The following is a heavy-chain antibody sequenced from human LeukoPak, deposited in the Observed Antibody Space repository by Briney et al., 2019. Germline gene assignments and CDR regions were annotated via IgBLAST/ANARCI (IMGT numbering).Heavy chain of an antibody. D-gene: IGHD6-13*01. V-gene: IGHV1-18*01. Sequence: ASVKVSCTASVYTFTSYIISWVRQAPGQGLEWMGWINAYNGNTDYAQRVQGRVTMTTDTSTSTAYMELRSLRSDDTAVYYCARDRHIAAAIYYYYMDVWGKGTPVTVSS. J-gene: IGHJ6*03. CDR3: ARDRHIAAAIYYYYMDV. CDR1: VYTFTSYI. CDR2: INAYNGNT.